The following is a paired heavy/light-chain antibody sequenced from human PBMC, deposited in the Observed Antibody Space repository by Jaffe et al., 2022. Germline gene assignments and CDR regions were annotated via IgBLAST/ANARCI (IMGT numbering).Light chain of an antibody. CDR1: QSLLHSNGYNY. V-gene: IGKV2-28*01. CDR2: LGS. J-gene: IGKJ3*01. Sequence: DIVMTQSPLSLPVTPGEPASISCRSSQSLLHSNGYNYLDWYLQKPGQSPQLLIYLGSNRASGVPDRFSGSGSGTDFTLKISRVEAEDVGVYYCMQALQTPGGFGPGTKVDIK. CDR3: MQALQTPGG.
Heavy chain of an antibody. V-gene: IGHV2-5*02. CDR1: GFSLSTSGVG. D-gene: IGHD5-12*01. CDR2: IYWDDDK. CDR3: AHSHVEMATIYYYYYMDV. Sequence: QITLKESGPTLVKPTQTLTLTCTFSGFSLSTSGVGVGWIRQPPGKALEWLALIYWDDDKRYSPSLKSRLTITKDTSKNQVVLTMTNMDPVDTATYYCAHSHVEMATIYYYYYMDVWGKGTTVTVSS. J-gene: IGHJ6*03.